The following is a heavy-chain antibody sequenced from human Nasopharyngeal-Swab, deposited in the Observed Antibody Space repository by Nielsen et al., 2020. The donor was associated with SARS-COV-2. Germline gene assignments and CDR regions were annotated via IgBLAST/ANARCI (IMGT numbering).Heavy chain of an antibody. D-gene: IGHD3-3*01. CDR3: ARVGGDLRFLEWPLDY. V-gene: IGHV7-4-1*02. CDR2: INPNTGNP. CDR1: GYTFTSYA. Sequence: ASVKVSCKASGYTFTSYAMNWVRQAPGQGLEWMGWINPNTGNPTYAQGFTGRFVFSLDTSVSTAYLQISSLKAEDTAVYYCARVGGDLRFLEWPLDYWGQGTLVTVSS. J-gene: IGHJ4*02.